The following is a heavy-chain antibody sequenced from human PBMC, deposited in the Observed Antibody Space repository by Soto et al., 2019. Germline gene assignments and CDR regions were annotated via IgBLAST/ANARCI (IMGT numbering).Heavy chain of an antibody. D-gene: IGHD2-15*01. CDR1: GASFSGHY. J-gene: IGHJ4*02. V-gene: IGHV4-34*02. CDR2: INHRGTT. CDR3: ARGLEMAATYFDH. Sequence: QVQLQQWGAGLLKSSETLSLTCAFYGASFSGHYWSWIRQAPGKGLEWIGEINHRGTTNYNPSLKSRVTISADTAKNQVSLKLSSVTAADTAVYFCARGLEMAATYFDHWGQGTLVSVSS.